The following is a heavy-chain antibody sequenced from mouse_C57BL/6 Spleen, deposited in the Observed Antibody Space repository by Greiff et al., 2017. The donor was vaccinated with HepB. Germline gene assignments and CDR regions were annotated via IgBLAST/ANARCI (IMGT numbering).Heavy chain of an antibody. CDR3: AISPLLPLRDYYAMDY. Sequence: QVQLQQPGAELVKPGASVKVSCKASGYTFTSYWMHWVKQRPGQGLEWIGRIHPSDSDTNYNQKFKGKATLTVDKSSSTAYMQLSSLTSEDSAVYYCAISPLLPLRDYYAMDYWGQGTSVTVSS. J-gene: IGHJ4*01. V-gene: IGHV1-74*01. CDR1: GYTFTSYW. D-gene: IGHD2-10*01. CDR2: IHPSDSDT.